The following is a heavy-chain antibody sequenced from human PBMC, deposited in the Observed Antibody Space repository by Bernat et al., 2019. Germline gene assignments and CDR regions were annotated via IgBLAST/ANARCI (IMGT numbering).Heavy chain of an antibody. CDR3: ARTDSSGWPYDAFDI. CDR1: GYSFTSYW. V-gene: IGHV5-51*01. D-gene: IGHD6-19*01. Sequence: EVQLVQSGAEVKKPGDSLKISCKGSGYSFTSYWIGWVRQMPGKGLEWMGIIYPGDSDTRYSPSFQGQVTISADKSISTAYLQWSSLKASDTAMYYCARTDSSGWPYDAFDIWGQGTMVTVSS. CDR2: IYPGDSDT. J-gene: IGHJ3*02.